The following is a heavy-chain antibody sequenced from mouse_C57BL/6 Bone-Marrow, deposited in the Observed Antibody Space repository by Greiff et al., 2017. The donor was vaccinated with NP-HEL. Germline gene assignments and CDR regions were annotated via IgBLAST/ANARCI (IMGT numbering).Heavy chain of an antibody. Sequence: VQLQQSGAELARPGASVKLSCKASGYTFTSYGISWVKQRTGQGLEWIGEIYPRSGNTYYNEKFKGKATLTADKSSSTAYMELRSLTSEDSAVYFWARGGGRSYWGQGTTLTVSS. D-gene: IGHD3-3*01. J-gene: IGHJ2*01. CDR3: ARGGGRSY. CDR2: IYPRSGNT. CDR1: GYTFTSYG. V-gene: IGHV1-81*01.